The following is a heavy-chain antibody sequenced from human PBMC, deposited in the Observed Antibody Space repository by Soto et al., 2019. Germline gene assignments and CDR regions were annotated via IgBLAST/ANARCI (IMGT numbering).Heavy chain of an antibody. V-gene: IGHV3-64D*06. CDR3: VKVGVRCSGGSCYSGLYTMDV. Sequence: GGSLRLSCSASGFTFSSYAMHWVRQAPGKGLEYVSAISSNGGSTYYADSVKDRFTISRDNSKNTLYLQMSSLRAEDTAVYYCVKVGVRCSGGSCYSGLYTMDVWGQGTTVTVSS. CDR1: GFTFSSYA. D-gene: IGHD2-15*01. J-gene: IGHJ6*02. CDR2: ISSNGGST.